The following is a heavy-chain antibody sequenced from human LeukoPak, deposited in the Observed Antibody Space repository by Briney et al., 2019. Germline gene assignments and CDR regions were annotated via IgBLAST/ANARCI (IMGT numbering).Heavy chain of an antibody. CDR1: GFTFSTYW. J-gene: IGHJ3*02. CDR3: ARDWSREPAAFDI. D-gene: IGHD1-14*01. CDR2: ISGDGRIT. Sequence: PGGSLRLSCTASGFTFSTYWMQWVRQAPGKGLVWVSRISGDGRITNYADSVKGRFTVSRDNAKNTLYLQMNTLRVEDTAVYYCARDWSREPAAFDIWGQGTMVTVSS. V-gene: IGHV3-74*01.